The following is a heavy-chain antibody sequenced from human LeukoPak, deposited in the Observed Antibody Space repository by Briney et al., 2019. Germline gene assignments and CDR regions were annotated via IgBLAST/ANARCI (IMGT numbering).Heavy chain of an antibody. Sequence: PGGSLRLSCAASGFTISDYWMSWVRQPPGKGLEWIGNFYYSGGTYYNPSLKSRVTMSVDTSKNHFSLNLTSVTAADTAVYYCARDAGSYGPDYWGQGTLVTVSS. D-gene: IGHD5-18*01. CDR2: FYYSGGT. CDR1: GFTISDYW. J-gene: IGHJ4*02. CDR3: ARDAGSYGPDY. V-gene: IGHV4-4*02.